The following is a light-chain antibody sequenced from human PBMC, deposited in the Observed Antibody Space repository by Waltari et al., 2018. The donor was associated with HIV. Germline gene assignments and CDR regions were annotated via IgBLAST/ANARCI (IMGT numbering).Light chain of an antibody. CDR3: QQYNNWPPEIT. J-gene: IGKJ3*01. CDR2: GAS. V-gene: IGKV3-15*01. CDR1: QSVSSN. Sequence: EIVMTQSPATLSVSPGERATISCRASQSVSSNLAWYQQKPGQAPRLLVFGASTRATGIPARFRGSGSGTEFTLTISSLQSEDFAVYYCQQYNNWPPEITFGPGTKVDIK.